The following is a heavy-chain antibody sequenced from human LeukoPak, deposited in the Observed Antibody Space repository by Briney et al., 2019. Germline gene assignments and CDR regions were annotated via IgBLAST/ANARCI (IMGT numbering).Heavy chain of an antibody. CDR1: GYTFTSYD. J-gene: IGHJ6*03. V-gene: IGHV1-8*01. D-gene: IGHD3-9*01. CDR3: ARGLFSYDILSGYYYYYYMDV. CDR2: MNPNSGKT. Sequence: ASVKVSCKASGYTFTSYDINWVRQATGQGLEWMGWMNPNSGKTGYAQKFQGRVTMTRNTSISTAYMELSSLRSEDTAVYYCARGLFSYDILSGYYYYYYMDVWGKGTTVTVSS.